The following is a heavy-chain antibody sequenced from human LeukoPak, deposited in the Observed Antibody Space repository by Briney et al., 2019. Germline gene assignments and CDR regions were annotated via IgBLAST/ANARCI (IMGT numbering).Heavy chain of an antibody. J-gene: IGHJ4*02. CDR2: INHSGST. CDR3: ARIEMATTKEIDY. V-gene: IGHV4-34*01. CDR1: GGSFSGYY. Sequence: SETLSLTCAVYGGSFSGYYWSWIRQPPGKGLEWIGEINHSGSTNYNPSLKSRVTISVDTSKNQFSLKLSSVTAADTAVYYRARIEMATTKEIDYWGQGTLVTVSS. D-gene: IGHD5-24*01.